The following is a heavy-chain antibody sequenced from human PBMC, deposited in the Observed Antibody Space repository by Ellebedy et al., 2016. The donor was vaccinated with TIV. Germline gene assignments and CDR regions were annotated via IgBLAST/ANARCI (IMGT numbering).Heavy chain of an antibody. D-gene: IGHD6-19*01. CDR1: GFTFSSYS. J-gene: IGHJ5*02. V-gene: IGHV3-21*01. Sequence: GESLKISCAASGFTFSSYSMNWVRQAPGKGLEWVSSISSSSSYIYYADSVKGRFTISRDNAKNSLYLQMNSLRAEDTAVYYCARYLGYSSGWYGWFDPWGQGTLVTVSS. CDR2: ISSSSSYI. CDR3: ARYLGYSSGWYGWFDP.